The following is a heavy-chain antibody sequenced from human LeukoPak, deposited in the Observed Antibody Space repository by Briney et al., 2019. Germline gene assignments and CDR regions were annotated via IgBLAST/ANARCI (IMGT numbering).Heavy chain of an antibody. J-gene: IGHJ4*02. CDR1: GFTFSSYA. CDR3: ARDPGEAVADWFTDY. CDR2: ISYDGSNK. V-gene: IGHV3-30-3*01. Sequence: PGGSLRLSCAASGFTFSSYAMHWVRQAPGKGLEWVAVISYDGSNKYYADSVKGRFTVSRDNSKNTLYLQMNSLRAEDTAVYYCARDPGEAVADWFTDYWGQGTLVTVSS. D-gene: IGHD6-19*01.